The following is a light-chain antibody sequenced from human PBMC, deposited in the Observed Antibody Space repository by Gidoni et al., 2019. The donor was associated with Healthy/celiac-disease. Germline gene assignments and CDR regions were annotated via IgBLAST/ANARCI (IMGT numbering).Light chain of an antibody. CDR3: QQRSNWLT. J-gene: IGKJ4*01. Sequence: IVLTQSPATLSLSPGARATLSCRASQSVNSYLAWYQQKPGQAPRLLIYDASNRATGIPARFSGSGAGTDFTLTISSLEPEDFAVYYCQQRSNWLTFGGGTKVEIK. V-gene: IGKV3-11*01. CDR2: DAS. CDR1: QSVNSY.